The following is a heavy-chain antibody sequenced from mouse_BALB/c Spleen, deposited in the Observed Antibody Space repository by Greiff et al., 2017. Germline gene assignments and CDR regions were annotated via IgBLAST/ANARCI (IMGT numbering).Heavy chain of an antibody. CDR1: GYTFSSYW. CDR2: ILPGSGST. V-gene: IGHV1-9*01. Sequence: VKLMESGAELMKPGASVKISCKATGYTFSSYWIEWVKQRPGHGLEWIGEILPGSGSTNYNEKFKGKATFTADTSSNTAYMQLSSLTSEDSAVYYCARRGITTVVAPYAMDYWGQGTSVTVSS. J-gene: IGHJ4*01. D-gene: IGHD1-1*01. CDR3: ARRGITTVVAPYAMDY.